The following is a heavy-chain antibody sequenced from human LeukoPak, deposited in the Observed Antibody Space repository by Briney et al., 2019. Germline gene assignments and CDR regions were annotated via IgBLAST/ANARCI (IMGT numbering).Heavy chain of an antibody. CDR2: ISSSSSYI. Sequence: PGGSLRLSCAASGFTFSSYSMNWVRQAPGKGLELVSSISSSSSYIYYADSVKGRFTISRDNAKNSLYLQMNSLRAEDTAVYYCARVTGVDYWGQGTLVTVSS. J-gene: IGHJ4*02. CDR3: ARVTGVDY. V-gene: IGHV3-21*01. CDR1: GFTFSSYS.